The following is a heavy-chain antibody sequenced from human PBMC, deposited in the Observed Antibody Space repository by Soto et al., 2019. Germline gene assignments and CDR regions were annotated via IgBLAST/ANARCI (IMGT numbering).Heavy chain of an antibody. Sequence: SETLSLTCTVSGGSISSYYWSWIRQPPGKGLEWIGYNYYSGSTNYNPSLKSRVTISVDTSKNQFSLKLSSVTAADTAVYYCAREVHDISALDYWGQGTLVTVSS. CDR1: GGSISSYY. CDR3: AREVHDISALDY. V-gene: IGHV4-59*01. CDR2: NYYSGST. D-gene: IGHD3-9*01. J-gene: IGHJ4*02.